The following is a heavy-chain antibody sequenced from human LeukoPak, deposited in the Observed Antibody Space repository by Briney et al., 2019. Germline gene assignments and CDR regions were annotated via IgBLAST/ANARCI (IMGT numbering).Heavy chain of an antibody. D-gene: IGHD6-19*01. CDR3: ARHSSGWHFDS. V-gene: IGHV4-59*02. CDR1: GVSVSNHY. CDR2: FYYSGGT. Sequence: SETLSLTCTVSGVSVSNHYWRWLRQPPGKGLEWIGWFYYSGGTYFNPSLGSRVTISADTSRNHLSLNLRSLTAADTAVYYCARHSSGWHFDSWGQGALVTVSS. J-gene: IGHJ4*02.